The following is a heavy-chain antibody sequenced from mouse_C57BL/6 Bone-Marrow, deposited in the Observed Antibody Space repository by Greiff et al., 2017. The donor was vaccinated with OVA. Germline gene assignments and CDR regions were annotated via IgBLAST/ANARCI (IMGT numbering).Heavy chain of an antibody. Sequence: EVKLVESGGGLVKPGGSLKLSCAASGFTFSRYAMSWVRQTPATRLAWVATISDGGSYTYYPDHVKGRFTISRDNAKNNRYLQMSHLKSEDTAMEYGARDPPLHEGFAYWGQGTRVTVSA. J-gene: IGHJ3*01. CDR3: ARDPPLHEGFAY. CDR1: GFTFSRYA. V-gene: IGHV5-4*01. CDR2: ISDGGSYT. D-gene: IGHD6-1*01.